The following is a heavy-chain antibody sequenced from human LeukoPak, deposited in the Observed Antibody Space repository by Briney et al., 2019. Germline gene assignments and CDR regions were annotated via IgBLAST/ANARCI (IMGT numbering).Heavy chain of an antibody. CDR3: ARVDDSSGNRPNYYYYGMDV. V-gene: IGHV4-30-2*01. J-gene: IGHJ6*02. CDR1: GGSISSGGYS. D-gene: IGHD3-22*01. Sequence: TSETLSLTCAVSGGSISSGGYSWSWIRQPPGKGLEWIGYIYHSGSTYYNPSLKSRVTISVDRSKNQFSLKLSSVTAADTAVYYCARVDDSSGNRPNYYYYGMDVWGQGTTVTVSS. CDR2: IYHSGST.